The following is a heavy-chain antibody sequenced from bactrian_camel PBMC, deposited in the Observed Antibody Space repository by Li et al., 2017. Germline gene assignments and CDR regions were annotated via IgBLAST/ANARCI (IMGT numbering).Heavy chain of an antibody. Sequence: HVQLVESGGGSVQAGGSLRLSCVASYATYLPYCVGWFRQAPGKEREGIAAISGDGNPEYADSVKGRFTISKDNARNTVFLQMNNLTPEDTGAYICAAQICRTRLLFSLLLPQVYLYWGQGTQVTVS. CDR1: YATYLPYC. CDR2: ISGDGNP. V-gene: IGHV3S55*01. D-gene: IGHD1*01. CDR3: AAQICRTRLLFSLLLPQVYLY. J-gene: IGHJ4*01.